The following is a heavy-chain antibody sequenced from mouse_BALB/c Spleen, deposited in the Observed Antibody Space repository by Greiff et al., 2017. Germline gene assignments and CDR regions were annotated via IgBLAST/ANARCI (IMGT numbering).Heavy chain of an antibody. CDR3: ARMRYDGYYDYAMDY. CDR1: GYSITSDYA. Sequence: VQLQQSGPGLVKPSQSLSLTCTVTGYSITSDYAWNWIRQFPGNKLEWMGYISYSGSTSYNPSLKSRISITRDTSKNQFFLQLNSVTTEDTATYYCARMRYDGYYDYAMDYWGQGTSVTVSS. D-gene: IGHD2-3*01. V-gene: IGHV3-2*02. J-gene: IGHJ4*01. CDR2: ISYSGST.